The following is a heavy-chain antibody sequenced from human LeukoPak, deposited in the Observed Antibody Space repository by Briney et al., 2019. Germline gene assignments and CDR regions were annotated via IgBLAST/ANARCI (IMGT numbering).Heavy chain of an antibody. CDR2: INHSGST. D-gene: IGHD3-10*01. J-gene: IGHJ5*02. CDR3: ARGITMVRGVTRGNWFDP. CDR1: GGSFSDYY. Sequence: SETLSLTCGVYGGSFSDYYWSWIRQPPGKGLEWIGDINHSGSTNYNPSLRSRVTISVDTSKNQFSLKLTSVTAADTAVYYCARGITMVRGVTRGNWFDPWGQGTLVTVSS. V-gene: IGHV4-34*01.